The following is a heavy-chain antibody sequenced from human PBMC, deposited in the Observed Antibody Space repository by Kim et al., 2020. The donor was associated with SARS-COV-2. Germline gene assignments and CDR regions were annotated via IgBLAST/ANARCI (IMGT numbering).Heavy chain of an antibody. CDR3: AGDLDVVGGMGV. CDR2: T. V-gene: IGHV3-53*04. Sequence: TYYADSGKGRLTISRHNANHTLYLHMNSLGVEGTAVYYCAGDLDVVGGMGVWGQGTTVTVSS. D-gene: IGHD2-15*01. J-gene: IGHJ6*02.